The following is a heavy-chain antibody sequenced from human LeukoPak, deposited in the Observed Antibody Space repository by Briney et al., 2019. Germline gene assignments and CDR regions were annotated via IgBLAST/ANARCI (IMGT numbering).Heavy chain of an antibody. Sequence: GGSLRLSCADSGFSFSDYYMSLIRQAPGKGLEWVSYISRSGSATSYADSVKGRFTISRDNAKNSLYMQMNSLRAEDTAVYYCAREVDCSSTTCYGLDYWGQGTLVTVSS. V-gene: IGHV3-11*04. CDR1: GFSFSDYY. CDR2: ISRSGSAT. CDR3: AREVDCSSTTCYGLDY. D-gene: IGHD2-2*01. J-gene: IGHJ4*02.